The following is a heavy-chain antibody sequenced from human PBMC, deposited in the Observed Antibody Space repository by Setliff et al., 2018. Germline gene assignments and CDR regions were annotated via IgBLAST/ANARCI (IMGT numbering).Heavy chain of an antibody. CDR3: AKDKDVRVDYFDY. J-gene: IGHJ4*02. D-gene: IGHD3-10*01. CDR1: GFVFGTYG. V-gene: IGHV3-30*02. CDR2: VRFDGSYK. Sequence: GESLKISCAASGFVFGTYGMHWVRQAPGEGLDWVASVRFDGSYKVYADSVKGRFTISRDNSKSTLYLQMNSLRAEDTAIYYCAKDKDVRVDYFDYWGPGTLVTVSS.